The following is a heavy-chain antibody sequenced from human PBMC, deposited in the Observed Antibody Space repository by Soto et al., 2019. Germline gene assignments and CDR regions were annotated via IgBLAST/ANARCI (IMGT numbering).Heavy chain of an antibody. CDR1: GFTVSSNY. J-gene: IGHJ6*02. V-gene: IGHV3-66*01. CDR2: IYSGGST. CDR3: ARDRIGYYYYGMDV. Sequence: EVQLVESGGGLVQPGGSLRLSCAASGFTVSSNYMSWVRQAPGKGLEWVSVIYSGGSTHYADSVKGRFTISRDNSKNTLHRQMNSLRAEDTAVYYCARDRIGYYYYGMDVWGQGTTVTVSS. D-gene: IGHD1-26*01.